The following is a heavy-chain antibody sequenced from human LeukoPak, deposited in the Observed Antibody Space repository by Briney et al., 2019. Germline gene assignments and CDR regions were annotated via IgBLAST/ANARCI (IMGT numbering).Heavy chain of an antibody. J-gene: IGHJ4*02. V-gene: IGHV1-69*04. D-gene: IGHD3-22*01. CDR1: GGTFSSFA. CDR2: IIPILGIA. CDR3: ARAVSPHYDSSGYLDY. Sequence: SVKVSCKASGGTFSSFAISWVRQAAGQGLEWMGRIIPILGIANYAQKFQGRVTITADKSTSTAYMELSSLRSEDTAVYYCARAVSPHYDSSGYLDYWGQGTLVTVSS.